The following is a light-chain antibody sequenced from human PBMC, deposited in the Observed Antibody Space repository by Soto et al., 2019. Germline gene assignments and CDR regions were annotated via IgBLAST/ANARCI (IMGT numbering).Light chain of an antibody. CDR1: SSDVGGYNY. V-gene: IGLV2-14*01. Sequence: QSALTQPASVSGSPGQSITISCTGTSSDVGGYNYVSWHQQHPGKAPKLMIYDVSNRPSGVSNRFPGSKSGNTASLTISGLQAEDEADYYCSSYTSSSTLVVFGGGTKLTVL. CDR3: SSYTSSSTLVV. CDR2: DVS. J-gene: IGLJ2*01.